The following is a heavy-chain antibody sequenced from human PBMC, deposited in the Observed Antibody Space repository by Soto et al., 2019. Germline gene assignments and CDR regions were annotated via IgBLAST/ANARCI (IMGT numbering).Heavy chain of an antibody. CDR3: ARDKGGSTFDY. J-gene: IGHJ4*02. CDR2: IYYSGST. V-gene: IGHV4-59*01. Sequence: SETLSLTCTVSGGSISSYYWSWIRQPPGKGLEWIGYIYYSGSTNYNPSLKSRVTISVDTSKNQFSLKLSSVTAADTAVYYCARDKGGSTFDYWGQGTLVTVSS. D-gene: IGHD6-13*01. CDR1: GGSISSYY.